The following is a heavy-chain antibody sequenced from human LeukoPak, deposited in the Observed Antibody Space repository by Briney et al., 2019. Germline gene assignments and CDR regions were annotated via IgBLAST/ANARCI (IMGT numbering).Heavy chain of an antibody. CDR3: ARDGGFCSGGIRYRSFDP. CDR1: GFTFSSHN. J-gene: IGHJ5*02. D-gene: IGHD2-15*01. CDR2: ISDSSITM. V-gene: IGHV3-48*04. Sequence: GGSLRLSCAASGFTFSSHNMVWVRQPPGKGLEWISYISDSSITMYYADSVKGRFTISRDNAKNSLYLQMNSLRAEDTAVYYCARDGGFCSGGIRYRSFDPWGQGTLVTVSS.